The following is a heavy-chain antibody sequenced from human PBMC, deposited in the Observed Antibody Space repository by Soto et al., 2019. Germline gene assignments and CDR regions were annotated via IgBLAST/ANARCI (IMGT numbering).Heavy chain of an antibody. CDR2: ISAYDGNT. J-gene: IGHJ5*02. D-gene: IGHD6-6*01. CDR3: ARAPPYSSSSSWFDP. Sequence: QVQLVQSGAEVKKPGASVKVSCKASGYTFTNNGISWVRQAPGQGLEWMGWISAYDGNTNYAQKFQGRVTLTTDTSTSTAYMELRSLRSDDAAVYYCARAPPYSSSSSWFDPWGQGTLVTVSS. CDR1: GYTFTNNG. V-gene: IGHV1-18*04.